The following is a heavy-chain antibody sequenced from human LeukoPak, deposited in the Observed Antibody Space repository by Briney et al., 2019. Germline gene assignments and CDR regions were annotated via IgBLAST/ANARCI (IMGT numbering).Heavy chain of an antibody. CDR3: ARDRNRGYSYGYPDAFDI. CDR1: GYTFTGYY. CDR2: INPNSGGT. V-gene: IGHV1-2*02. J-gene: IGHJ3*02. D-gene: IGHD5-18*01. Sequence: ASVKVSCKASGYTFTGYYMHWVRQAPGQGLEWMGWINPNSGGTNYAQKFQGRVTMTRDTSISTAYMELSRLRSDATAVYYCARDRNRGYSYGYPDAFDIWGQGTMVTVSS.